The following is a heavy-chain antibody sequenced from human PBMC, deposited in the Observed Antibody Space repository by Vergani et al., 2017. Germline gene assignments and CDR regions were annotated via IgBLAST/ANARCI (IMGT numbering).Heavy chain of an antibody. CDR3: ASCYTVVRGVIITDYYYYGRDV. CDR2: IIPIFGTA. Sequence: QVQLVQSGAEVKKPGSSVKVSCKASGGTFSSYAISWVRQAPGQGLEWMGGIIPIFGTANYAQKFQGRVTITADKSTSTAYMELSSLRSEDTAVYYCASCYTVVRGVIITDYYYYGRDVWGQGTTVTVSS. D-gene: IGHD3-10*01. CDR1: GGTFSSYA. J-gene: IGHJ6*02. V-gene: IGHV1-69*06.